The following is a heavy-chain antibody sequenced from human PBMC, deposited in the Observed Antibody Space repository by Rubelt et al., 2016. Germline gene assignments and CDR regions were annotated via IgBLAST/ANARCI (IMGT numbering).Heavy chain of an antibody. Sequence: LQLQESGPGLVKPSETLSLTCTVSGGSISSSSYYWGWVRQAPGKGLEWVANIKQDGSEKYFVDSVKGRFTSSRDNAKNSLYLQMNSLRAEDTALYYCAKDISYGHYGDYGMDVWGQGTTVTVSS. CDR2: IKQDGSEK. J-gene: IGHJ6*02. CDR3: AKDISYGHYGDYGMDV. CDR1: GGSISSSSYY. D-gene: IGHD4-17*01. V-gene: IGHV3-7*03.